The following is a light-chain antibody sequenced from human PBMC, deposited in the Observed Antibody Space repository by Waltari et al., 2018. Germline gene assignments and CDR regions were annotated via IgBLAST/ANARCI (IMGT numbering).Light chain of an antibody. J-gene: IGKJ1*01. CDR2: EAS. CDR1: QRISTY. Sequence: DIQMTQSPSSLSASVGDRVTINRRASQRISTYVNWFQHKPGKAPKLLIYEASSLQTGVPSRFSGSGSGTAFTLTSSSLQPEDFVIYVCQQTYTTPWTFGQGTKVEIK. CDR3: QQTYTTPWT. V-gene: IGKV1-39*01.